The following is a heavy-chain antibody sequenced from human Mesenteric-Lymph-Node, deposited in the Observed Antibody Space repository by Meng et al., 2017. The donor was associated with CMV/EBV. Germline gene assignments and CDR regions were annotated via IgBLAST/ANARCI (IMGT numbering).Heavy chain of an antibody. CDR2: ISYEGGNK. CDR1: GFIFSTEA. Sequence: GESLKISCEASGFIFSTEAMHWVRQAPGKGLEWVAAISYEGGNKYYADSVKGRFTISRDNSKNTMFLQMNGLRLEDTAMYYCAAEVAVRNYFSYGMDVWGQGTTVTVSS. CDR3: AAEVAVRNYFSYGMDV. D-gene: IGHD3-10*01. V-gene: IGHV3-30*14. J-gene: IGHJ6*02.